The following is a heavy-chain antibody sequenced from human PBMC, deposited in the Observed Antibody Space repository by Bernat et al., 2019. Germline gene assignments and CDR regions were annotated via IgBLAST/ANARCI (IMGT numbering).Heavy chain of an antibody. CDR1: GFSFRSYG. J-gene: IGHJ4*02. CDR3: ARDLGDVVPAAMDY. V-gene: IGHV3-33*01. Sequence: QVQLVESGGGVVQPGRSLRLSCATSGFSFRSYGMHWVRQAPGKGLEWVAVIWIDGSNKYYADSVKGRFTISRDNSKNTLYLQMNSLRAEDTAVYYCARDLGDVVPAAMDYWGQGTLVTVSS. D-gene: IGHD2-2*01. CDR2: IWIDGSNK.